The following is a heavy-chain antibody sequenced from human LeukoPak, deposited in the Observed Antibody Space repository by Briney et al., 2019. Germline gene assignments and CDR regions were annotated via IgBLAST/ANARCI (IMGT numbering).Heavy chain of an antibody. V-gene: IGHV1-69*05. Sequence: SVKVSCKASGGTFSSYAISWVRQAPGQGLEWMGRIIPIFGTANYAQKFQGRVTITTDESTSTAYMELSSLRSEDTAVYYCARALRGYSYGYRFDYWGQGTLVTVSS. CDR1: GGTFSSYA. D-gene: IGHD5-18*01. CDR3: ARALRGYSYGYRFDY. J-gene: IGHJ4*02. CDR2: IIPIFGTA.